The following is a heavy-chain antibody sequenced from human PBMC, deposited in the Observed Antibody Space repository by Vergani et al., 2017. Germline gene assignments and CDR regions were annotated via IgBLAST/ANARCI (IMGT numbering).Heavy chain of an antibody. V-gene: IGHV3-74*01. D-gene: IGHD7-27*01. CDR2: INSDGSST. CDR1: GFTLSSYW. CDR3: ARDKLGGIDY. J-gene: IGHJ4*02. Sequence: EVQLVESGGGLVQPGGSLRLSCAASGFTLSSYWMHWVREAPGKGLVGVSRINSDGSSTSYADSVEGRLTISRDNAKHTLYLQMNSLRGEDTDVYYCARDKLGGIDYGGQGTLVTVSS.